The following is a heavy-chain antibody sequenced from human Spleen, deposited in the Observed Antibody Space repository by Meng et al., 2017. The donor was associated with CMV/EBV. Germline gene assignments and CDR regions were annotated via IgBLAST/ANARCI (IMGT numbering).Heavy chain of an antibody. CDR3: AREGLYCSSTSCYTRYYFAY. CDR1: GFTFSDHY. CDR2: TRNKANSYTA. D-gene: IGHD2-2*02. J-gene: IGHJ4*02. V-gene: IGHV3-72*01. Sequence: GGSLRLSCAASGFTFSDHYMDWVRQAPGKGLEWVGRTRNKANSYTAEYAASVKGRFTISRDDSKNSLYLQMNNLKTEDTAVYYCAREGLYCSSTSCYTRYYFAYWGQGTLVTVSS.